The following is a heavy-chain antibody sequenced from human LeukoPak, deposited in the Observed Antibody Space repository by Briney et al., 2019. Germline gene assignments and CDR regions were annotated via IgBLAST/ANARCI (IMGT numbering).Heavy chain of an antibody. J-gene: IGHJ5*02. CDR3: ASDALRYDYSWGSYGHLGIDP. D-gene: IGHD3-16*01. V-gene: IGHV1-46*01. CDR1: GYTFSRYY. CDR2: INPSGGTT. Sequence: ASVKVSCKASGYTFSRYYMHWVRQAPGQGLEWMGIINPSGGTTDYAQKFHGRVTMTRDTSTTTVYMELSSLTSEDTAVYYCASDALRYDYSWGSYGHLGIDPWGQGTLVTVSS.